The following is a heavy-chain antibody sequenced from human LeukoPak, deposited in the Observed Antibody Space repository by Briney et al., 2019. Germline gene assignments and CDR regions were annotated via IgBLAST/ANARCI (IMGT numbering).Heavy chain of an antibody. CDR1: GFTFSSYW. CDR2: IKQDGSEK. J-gene: IGHJ4*02. CDR3: ARDGDYDILTGRIDY. D-gene: IGHD3-9*01. Sequence: GGSLRLSCAASGFTFSSYWMSWVRQAPGKGLEWVANIKQDGSEKYYVDSVKGRFTISRDNAKNSLYLQMNSLRAEDTAVYYCARDGDYDILTGRIDYWGQGTLVTVSS. V-gene: IGHV3-7*01.